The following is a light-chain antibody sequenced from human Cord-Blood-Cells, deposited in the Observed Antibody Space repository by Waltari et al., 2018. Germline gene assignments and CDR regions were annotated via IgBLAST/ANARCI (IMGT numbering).Light chain of an antibody. CDR2: EVS. V-gene: IGLV2-14*01. Sequence: QSALNHPASVSGSPGQSITISCTGTSSDVGGYNYVSWYQQHPGKAPKLMIYEVSNRPSGVSNRFSGSKSGNTASLTISGLQAEDEADYYCSSYTSSSTQVFGTGTKVTVL. CDR3: SSYTSSSTQV. J-gene: IGLJ1*01. CDR1: SSDVGGYNY.